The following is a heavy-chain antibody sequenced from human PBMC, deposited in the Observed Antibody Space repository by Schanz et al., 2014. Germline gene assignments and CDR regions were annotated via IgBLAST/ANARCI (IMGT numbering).Heavy chain of an antibody. Sequence: QVQLVESGGGVVQPGRSLRLSCAASGFTFNSYGMHWVRQAPGKGLEWVAFIWYDGSNKYYADSVKGRFTISRDNSKNTLYVQMNSLRAEDTAVYYCVKSMYSTSWAFDFWGQGAQVTVSS. D-gene: IGHD2-2*01. J-gene: IGHJ4*02. V-gene: IGHV3-33*06. CDR3: VKSMYSTSWAFDF. CDR2: IWYDGSNK. CDR1: GFTFNSYG.